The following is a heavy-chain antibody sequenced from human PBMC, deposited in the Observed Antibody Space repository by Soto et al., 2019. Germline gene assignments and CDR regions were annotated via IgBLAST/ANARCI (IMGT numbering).Heavy chain of an antibody. J-gene: IGHJ6*02. CDR1: GFTFSSYA. CDR3: ERGYDFWSGLPLGYDYYGMDV. D-gene: IGHD3-3*01. V-gene: IGHV3-23*01. CDR2: ISGSGGST. Sequence: EVQLLESGGGLVQPGGSLRLSCAASGFTFSSYAMSWVRQAPGKGLEWVSAISGSGGSTYYADSVKGRFTISRDNSKNTLYLQMIRLRAEDTAVYYCERGYDFWSGLPLGYDYYGMDVWGQGTTVTVSS.